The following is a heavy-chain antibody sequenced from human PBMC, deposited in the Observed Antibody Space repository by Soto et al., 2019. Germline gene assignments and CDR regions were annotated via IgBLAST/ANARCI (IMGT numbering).Heavy chain of an antibody. CDR3: ARGVVAATGMGY. Sequence: ASVKVSCKASGYTFTSYDINWVRQATGQGLEWMGWMNPNSGNTGYAQKFQGRVTMTRNTSISTAYMELSSLRSEDTAVYYCARGVVAATGMGYWGQRPLVTVSS. J-gene: IGHJ4*02. CDR1: GYTFTSYD. CDR2: MNPNSGNT. V-gene: IGHV1-8*01. D-gene: IGHD2-15*01.